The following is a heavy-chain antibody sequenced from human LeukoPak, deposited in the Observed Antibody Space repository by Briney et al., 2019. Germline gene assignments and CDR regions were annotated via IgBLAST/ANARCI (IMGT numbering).Heavy chain of an antibody. V-gene: IGHV3-23*01. D-gene: IGHD1-26*01. CDR3: AKGRGEWELLTGSDY. Sequence: PGGSLRLSCAASGFTFSNCAMSWVRQAPGKGLEWVSTISGSGSTTYYAGSVKGRFTISRDNSKDTFYLQMTSLRAEDTAVYYCAKGRGEWELLTGSDYWGQGTLVTVSS. CDR2: ISGSGSTT. J-gene: IGHJ4*02. CDR1: GFTFSNCA.